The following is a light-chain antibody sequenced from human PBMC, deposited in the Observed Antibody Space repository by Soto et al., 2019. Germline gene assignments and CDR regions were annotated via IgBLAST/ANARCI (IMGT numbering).Light chain of an antibody. Sequence: EVVLTRSPDTLSLSPGERATLSCRASQSVSSSYLAWYQQTPGQAPRLLIYGTSNRATGIPDRFSGSGSGTDFTLTISRLEPEDFAVYYCQQYGTSRWTFGQGTKVDIK. CDR1: QSVSSSY. CDR2: GTS. J-gene: IGKJ1*01. V-gene: IGKV3-20*01. CDR3: QQYGTSRWT.